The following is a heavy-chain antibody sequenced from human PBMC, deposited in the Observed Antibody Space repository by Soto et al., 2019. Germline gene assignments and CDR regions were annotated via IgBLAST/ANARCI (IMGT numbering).Heavy chain of an antibody. CDR1: GSAFGTYW. CDR2: IKFDGSST. CDR3: ARGAKNIYAMDV. Sequence: GGSLRLSCAASGSAFGTYWMHWVRQAPGKWLLWVARIKFDGSSTYSADSVKGRFTISRDDAKNTLYLQMNGLRVDDTAVYYCARGAKNIYAMDVWGQGTTVTVSS. J-gene: IGHJ6*02. V-gene: IGHV3-74*01.